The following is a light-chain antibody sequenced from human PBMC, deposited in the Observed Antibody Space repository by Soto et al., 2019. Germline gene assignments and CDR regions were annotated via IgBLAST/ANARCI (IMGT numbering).Light chain of an antibody. Sequence: QLVLTQSPSASASLGASVKLTCTLSSGHSSNAIAWHQQQTEKGPRFLVKVNSDGSHIRGDGIPDRFSGSISGAEGYLTISSLQSEDEADYYCQTWGTGIVVFGGGTKVTVL. CDR1: SGHSSNA. CDR3: QTWGTGIVV. V-gene: IGLV4-69*01. J-gene: IGLJ3*02. CDR2: VNSDGSH.